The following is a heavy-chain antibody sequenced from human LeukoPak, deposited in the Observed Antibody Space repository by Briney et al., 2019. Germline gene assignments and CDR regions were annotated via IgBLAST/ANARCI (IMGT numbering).Heavy chain of an antibody. V-gene: IGHV3-30*04. CDR2: ISYDGSNK. CDR3: ARDRSGSYAY. CDR1: GFTFSSYA. Sequence: PGGSLRLSCAASGFTFSSYAMHWVRQAPGKGLEWVAVISYDGSNKYYADSVKGRFTISRDNSKNTLYLQMNSLRAEDTAVYYCARDRSGSYAYWGQGTLVTVSS. D-gene: IGHD1-26*01. J-gene: IGHJ4*02.